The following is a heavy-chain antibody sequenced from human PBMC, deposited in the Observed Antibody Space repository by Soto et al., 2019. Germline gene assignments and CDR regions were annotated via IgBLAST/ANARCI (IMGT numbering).Heavy chain of an antibody. CDR2: TYFRSKWYN. D-gene: IGHD5-12*01. CDR1: GDSVPSNTAS. J-gene: IGHJ5*02. CDR3: AKGDNLGPKTGYAFDP. V-gene: IGHV6-1*01. Sequence: PSQTLSLTCAISGDSVPSNTASWNWIRQSPSRGLEWLGRTYFRSKWYNDYAVSVKSRIIINPDTSNNQFSLQLNSVTPEDTAVYFCAKGDNLGPKTGYAFDPWGQGIMVTVPQ.